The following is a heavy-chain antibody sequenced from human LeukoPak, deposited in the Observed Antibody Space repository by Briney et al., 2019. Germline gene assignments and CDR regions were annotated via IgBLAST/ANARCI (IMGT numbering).Heavy chain of an antibody. CDR2: MHYSGST. V-gene: IGHV4-39*07. Sequence: SETLSLTCTVSGGSISSSSYYWGWIRQPPGKGLEWIGSMHYSGSTYYNPSLKSRVTISVDTSKNEFSLKLSSVTAADTAVYYCARDGLWIQNAFDIWGQGTMVTVS. CDR3: ARDGLWIQNAFDI. CDR1: GGSISSSSYY. D-gene: IGHD5-18*01. J-gene: IGHJ3*02.